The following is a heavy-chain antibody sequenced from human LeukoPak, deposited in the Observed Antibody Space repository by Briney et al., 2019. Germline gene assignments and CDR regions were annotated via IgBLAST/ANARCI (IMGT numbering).Heavy chain of an antibody. D-gene: IGHD2-8*01. V-gene: IGHV4-39*07. CDR1: GDSINNNNYY. Sequence: NPSEALSLTCTVSGDSINNNNYYWGWVRQPPGKGLEWIGNIYYNGRTYYSPSLKSRGTISVDTSNNQFSLRLSSVTAADTAVYYCARDRDGPLYYMDVWGKGTTVTVSS. J-gene: IGHJ6*03. CDR2: IYYNGRT. CDR3: ARDRDGPLYYMDV.